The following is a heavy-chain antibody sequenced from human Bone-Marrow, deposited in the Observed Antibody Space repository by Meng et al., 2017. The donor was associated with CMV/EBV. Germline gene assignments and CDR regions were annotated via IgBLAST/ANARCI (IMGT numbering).Heavy chain of an antibody. CDR3: ARGGGYCSSTSCYSHYYYGMDV. Sequence: GESLKISCAASGFTFSSYGMHWVRQAPGKGLEWVAVISYDGSNKYYADSVKGRFTISRDNSKNTLYLQMNSLRAEDTAVYYCARGGGYCSSTSCYSHYYYGMDVWGQGTTVTVSS. CDR1: GFTFSSYG. J-gene: IGHJ6*02. V-gene: IGHV3-30*19. D-gene: IGHD2-2*01. CDR2: ISYDGSNK.